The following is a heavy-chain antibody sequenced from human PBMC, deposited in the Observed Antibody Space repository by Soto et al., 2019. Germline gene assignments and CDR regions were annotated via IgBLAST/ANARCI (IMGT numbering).Heavy chain of an antibody. CDR2: ISWNSGSI. CDR3: AKDNAEYSSSPAH. Sequence: LRLSCAASGFTFDDYAMHWVRQAPGKGLEWVSGISWNSGSIGYADSVKGRFTISRDNAKNSLYLQMNSLRAEDTALYYCAKDNAEYSSSPAHWGQGTLVTVSS. CDR1: GFTFDDYA. J-gene: IGHJ4*02. V-gene: IGHV3-9*01. D-gene: IGHD6-6*01.